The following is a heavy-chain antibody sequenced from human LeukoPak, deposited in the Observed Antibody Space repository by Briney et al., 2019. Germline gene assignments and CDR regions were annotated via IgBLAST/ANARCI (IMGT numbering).Heavy chain of an antibody. D-gene: IGHD6-19*01. CDR3: ARYTGYSSGWRFDY. CDR1: GFTFSSYA. J-gene: IGHJ4*02. CDR2: IYYSGST. V-gene: IGHV4-59*08. Sequence: GSLRLSCAASGFTFSSYAMSWVRQAPGKGLEWIGYIYYSGSTNYNPSLKSRVTISVDTSKNQFSLKLSSVTAADTAVYYCARYTGYSSGWRFDYWGQGTLVTVSS.